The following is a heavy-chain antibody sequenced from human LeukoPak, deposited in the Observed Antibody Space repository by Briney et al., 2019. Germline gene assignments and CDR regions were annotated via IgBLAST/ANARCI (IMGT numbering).Heavy chain of an antibody. V-gene: IGHV4-59*01. Sequence: PSETLSLTCTVSGGSISSYYWSWIRQPPGKGLEWIWYIYYSGSTNYNPSLKSRVTISVDTSKNQFSLKLSSVTAADTAVYYCARATPWDSSSWSYYYFDYWGQGTLVTVSS. J-gene: IGHJ4*02. D-gene: IGHD6-13*01. CDR1: GGSISSYY. CDR2: IYYSGST. CDR3: ARATPWDSSSWSYYYFDY.